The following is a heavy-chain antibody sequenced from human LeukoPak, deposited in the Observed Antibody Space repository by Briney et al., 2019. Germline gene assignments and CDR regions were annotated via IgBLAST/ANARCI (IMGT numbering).Heavy chain of an antibody. CDR2: MNPNSGNT. CDR1: GYTFTSYD. J-gene: IGHJ4*02. CDR3: ATNQRDGYNQVDY. Sequence: ASVKVSCKASGYTFTSYDIHWVRQATGQGLEWMGWMNPNSGNTGYAQKFQGRVTMTRNTSISTAYMELSSLRSEDTAVYYCATNQRDGYNQVDYWGQGTLVTVSS. D-gene: IGHD5-24*01. V-gene: IGHV1-8*01.